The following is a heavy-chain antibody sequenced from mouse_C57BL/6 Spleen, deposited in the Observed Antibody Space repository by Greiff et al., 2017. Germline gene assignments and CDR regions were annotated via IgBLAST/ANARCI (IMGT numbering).Heavy chain of an antibody. D-gene: IGHD2-3*01. CDR2: ISPTDSYT. J-gene: IGHJ4*01. V-gene: IGHV1-50*01. CDR1: GYTFTSYW. Sequence: QVQLQQPGAELVKPGASVKLSCKASGYTFTSYWMQWVKQRPGQGLEWIGEISPTDSYTNYKQKINGKGRLTVVTSASTAYMQLSSLTSENSSVYYCARSRRDGYYSMDYWGQGTSVTVSS. CDR3: ARSRRDGYYSMDY.